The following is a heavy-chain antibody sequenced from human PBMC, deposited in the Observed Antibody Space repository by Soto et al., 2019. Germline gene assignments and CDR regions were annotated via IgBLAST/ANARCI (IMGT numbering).Heavy chain of an antibody. D-gene: IGHD1-26*01. V-gene: IGHV1-69*13. J-gene: IGHJ3*02. CDR1: GGTFSSYA. CDR3: VRELLIVGATLVAFDI. Sequence: ASVKVSCKASGGTFSSYAISWVRQAPGQGLEWMGGIIPIFGTANYAQKFQGRVTITADESTSTAYMELSSLRSEDTAVYYCVRELLIVGATLVAFDIWGQGTMVTVSS. CDR2: IIPIFGTA.